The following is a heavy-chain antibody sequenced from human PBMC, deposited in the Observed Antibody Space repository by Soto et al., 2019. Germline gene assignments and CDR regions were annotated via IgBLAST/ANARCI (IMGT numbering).Heavy chain of an antibody. Sequence: SETLSLTCTVSGGSISSYYWSWIRQPPGKGLEWIGYIYYSGSTNYNPSLESRVTISVDTSKNQFSLKLSSVTAADTAVYYCARARGGYYYYGMDVWGQGTTVTVSS. V-gene: IGHV4-59*01. CDR3: ARARGGYYYYGMDV. CDR1: GGSISSYY. J-gene: IGHJ6*02. D-gene: IGHD3-10*01. CDR2: IYYSGST.